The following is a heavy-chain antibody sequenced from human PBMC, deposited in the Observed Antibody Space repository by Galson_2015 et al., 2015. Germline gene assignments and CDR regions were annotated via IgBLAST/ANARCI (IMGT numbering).Heavy chain of an antibody. CDR3: ARGIVVVPAATGADNWFDP. D-gene: IGHD2-2*01. CDR2: TPSGGSS. Sequence: TPSGGSSSSAQKFQGRVTMTRDTSTSTVYMELSSLRSEDTAVYYCARGIVVVPAATGADNWFDPWGQGTLVTVSS. V-gene: IGHV1-46*01. J-gene: IGHJ5*02.